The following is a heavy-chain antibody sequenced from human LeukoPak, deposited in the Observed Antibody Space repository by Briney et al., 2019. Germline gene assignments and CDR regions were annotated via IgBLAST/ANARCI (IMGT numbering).Heavy chain of an antibody. Sequence: GGSLRLSCAASGFTFSSYSMNWVGQAPGQGLEWVSSIIISSSYIYYADSVKGRFTISRDNAKNSLYLQMNSLRVEDTAVYYCAREGSSFGGYERLDYWGQGALVTVSS. CDR3: AREGSSFGGYERLDY. CDR2: IIISSSYI. V-gene: IGHV3-21*01. CDR1: GFTFSSYS. D-gene: IGHD5-12*01. J-gene: IGHJ4*02.